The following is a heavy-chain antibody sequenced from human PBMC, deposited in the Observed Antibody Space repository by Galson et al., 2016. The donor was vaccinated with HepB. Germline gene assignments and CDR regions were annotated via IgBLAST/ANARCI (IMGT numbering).Heavy chain of an antibody. J-gene: IGHJ4*02. D-gene: IGHD6-19*01. CDR1: EFTASSNY. CDR3: ARALSGWDGFDY. Sequence: SLRLSCAAYEFTASSNYLNWIRQAPGKGLEWVSAIHSGGSTHYADSVKGRFTISRDNSKNTVYLEMKSLRAEDTAVYYCARALSGWDGFDYWGQGTLVIVSS. CDR2: IHSGGST. V-gene: IGHV3-53*01.